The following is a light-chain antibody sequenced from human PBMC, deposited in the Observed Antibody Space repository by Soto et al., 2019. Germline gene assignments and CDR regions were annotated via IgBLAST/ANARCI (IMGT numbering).Light chain of an antibody. Sequence: QSVLTQPPSASVSPGQSVTISRTGTSSDVGAYNYVSWYQQHPGKAPKLMIYEVYKRPSGVPDRFSGSKSGNTASLTVSGLQADDEADYYCSSYAGSNNPYVFGTGTKVTVL. CDR1: SSDVGAYNY. J-gene: IGLJ1*01. V-gene: IGLV2-8*01. CDR3: SSYAGSNNPYV. CDR2: EVY.